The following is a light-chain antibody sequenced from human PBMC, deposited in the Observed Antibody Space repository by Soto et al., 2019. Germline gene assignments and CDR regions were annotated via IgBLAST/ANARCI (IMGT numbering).Light chain of an antibody. CDR3: HQYSERPSNT. CDR1: QSVSNN. Sequence: DIVLTQSPATLSVSPGERAILSCRASQSVSNNLVWYQQKPGQAPRLLIYGASTRATGIPARFSGSGSGTEFSLTITGLQSEDFAVYYCHQYSERPSNTFGQGTRLDIK. J-gene: IGKJ5*01. CDR2: GAS. V-gene: IGKV3-15*01.